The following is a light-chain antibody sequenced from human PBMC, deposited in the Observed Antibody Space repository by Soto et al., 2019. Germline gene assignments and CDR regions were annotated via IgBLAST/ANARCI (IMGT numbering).Light chain of an antibody. CDR1: QSVSTN. Sequence: PGESATLSCRASQSVSTNLAWYQQKPGQAPRLLIYRASIRAPGVPARFSGSGSGTEFTLTVTSLQSEDFAVYYCQNYDNWPPYTFGQGTKVDIK. J-gene: IGKJ2*01. CDR2: RAS. V-gene: IGKV3-15*01. CDR3: QNYDNWPPYT.